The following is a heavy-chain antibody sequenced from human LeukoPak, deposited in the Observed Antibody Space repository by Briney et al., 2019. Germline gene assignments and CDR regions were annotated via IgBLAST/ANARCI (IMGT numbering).Heavy chain of an antibody. D-gene: IGHD3-16*01. V-gene: IGHV4-34*01. J-gene: IGHJ5*02. CDR2: INHSGST. Sequence: SETLSLTCAVYGGSFSGYYWSWIRQPPGKGLEWIGEINHSGSTNYNPSLKSRVTISVDTSKNQFSLKLSSVTAADTAVYSCAREDSQGGPNWFDPWGQGTLVTVSS. CDR1: GGSFSGYY. CDR3: AREDSQGGPNWFDP.